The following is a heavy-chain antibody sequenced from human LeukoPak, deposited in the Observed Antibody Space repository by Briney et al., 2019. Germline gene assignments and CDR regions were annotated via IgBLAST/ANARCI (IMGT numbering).Heavy chain of an antibody. CDR1: GFAFSSYG. V-gene: IGHV3-30*18. CDR3: AKLVTGTTWSEY. CDR2: ISYDGSNK. Sequence: GGSLRLSCAASGFAFSSYGMHWVRQAPGKGLEWVAVISYDGSNKYYADSVKGRFTISRDNSKNTLYLQMNSLRAEDTAVYYCAKLVTGTTWSEYWGQGTLVTVSS. J-gene: IGHJ4*02. D-gene: IGHD1-20*01.